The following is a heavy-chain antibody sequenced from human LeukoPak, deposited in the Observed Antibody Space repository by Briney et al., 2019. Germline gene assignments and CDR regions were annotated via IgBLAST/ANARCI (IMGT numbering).Heavy chain of an antibody. J-gene: IGHJ4*02. Sequence: SETLSLTCAVYGGSFSGYYWSWIRQPPGKGLEWIGEINHSGSTNYNPSLKSRVTISVDTSKNQFSLKLSSVTAADTAVYYCARDWFDYWGQGTPVTVSS. CDR2: INHSGST. V-gene: IGHV4-34*01. D-gene: IGHD1-1*01. CDR1: GGSFSGYY. CDR3: ARDWFDY.